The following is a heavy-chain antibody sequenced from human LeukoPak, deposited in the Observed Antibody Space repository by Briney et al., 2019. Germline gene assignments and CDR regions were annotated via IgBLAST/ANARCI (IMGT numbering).Heavy chain of an antibody. D-gene: IGHD1-26*01. Sequence: GGSLRLSCTASGFTFNSYWMTWLRQAPGKGPEWVANINQDGSVRQYVDSVKGRFTISRDNAKNSLDLQMSSLRADDTAVYFCATHDKWSWEDWGQGSLVSVSS. J-gene: IGHJ1*01. V-gene: IGHV3-7*01. CDR3: ATHDKWSWED. CDR2: INQDGSVR. CDR1: GFTFNSYW.